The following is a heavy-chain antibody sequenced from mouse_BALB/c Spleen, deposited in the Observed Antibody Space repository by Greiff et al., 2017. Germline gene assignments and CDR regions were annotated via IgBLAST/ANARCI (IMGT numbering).Heavy chain of an antibody. Sequence: QVHVKQSGAELVRPGASVKLSCKASGYTFTSYWINWVKQRPGQGLEWIGNIYPSDSYTNYNQKFKDKATLTVDKSSSTAYMQLSSPTSEDSAVYYCTREEGFAYWGQGTLVTVSA. J-gene: IGHJ3*01. CDR2: IYPSDSYT. CDR3: TREEGFAY. CDR1: GYTFTSYW. V-gene: IGHV1-69*02.